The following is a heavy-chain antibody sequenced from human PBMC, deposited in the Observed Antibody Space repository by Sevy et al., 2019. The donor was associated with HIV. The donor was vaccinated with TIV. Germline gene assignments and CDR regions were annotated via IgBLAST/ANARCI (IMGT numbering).Heavy chain of an antibody. CDR2: IYYSGST. CDR1: GGSISSGGYY. J-gene: IGHJ3*02. D-gene: IGHD3-22*01. CDR3: ARPDLYYYDSSGYLTAYAFDI. V-gene: IGHV4-31*03. Sequence: SETLSLTCTVSGGSISSGGYYWSWIRQHPGKGLEWIGYIYYSGSTYYNPSLKSRVTISVDTSKNQFSLKLSSVTAADTAVYYCARPDLYYYDSSGYLTAYAFDIWGQGTMVTVSS.